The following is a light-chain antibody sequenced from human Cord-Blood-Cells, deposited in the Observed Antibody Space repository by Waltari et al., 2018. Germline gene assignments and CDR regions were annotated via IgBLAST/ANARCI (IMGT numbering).Light chain of an antibody. J-gene: IGKJ1*01. CDR1: QSVSSSY. CDR2: GAS. V-gene: IGKV3-20*01. CDR3: QQYGSSPWT. Sequence: EIVLTQSPGTLSLSPGERATTSCRASQSVSSSYLAWYQQKPGQAPRLLIYGASSRATGIPDRFSVSGSGTDFTLTISRLEPEDFAVYYCQQYGSSPWTFGQGTKVEIK.